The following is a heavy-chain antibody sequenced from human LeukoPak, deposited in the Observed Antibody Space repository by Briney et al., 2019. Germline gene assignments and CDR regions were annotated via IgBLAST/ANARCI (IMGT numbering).Heavy chain of an antibody. CDR2: IYYSGST. CDR3: ALLRFPGY. J-gene: IGHJ4*02. V-gene: IGHV4-39*01. Sequence: PSETLSLTCTVSGGSISSSSYYWGWIRQPPGKGLEWIGSIYYSGSTYYNPSLKSRVTISVDTSKNQFSLKLSSVTAADTAVYYCALLRFPGYWGQGTLVTVSS. CDR1: GGSISSSSYY. D-gene: IGHD3-3*01.